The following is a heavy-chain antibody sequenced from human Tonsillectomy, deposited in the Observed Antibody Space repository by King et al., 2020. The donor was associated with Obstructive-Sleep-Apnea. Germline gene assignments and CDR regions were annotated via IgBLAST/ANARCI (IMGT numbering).Heavy chain of an antibody. CDR3: AKGLHCSGGSCYSFFFDY. Sequence: VQLVESGGGLVQPGGSLRLSCAASGFTFSSYAMSWVRQAPGKGLEWVSAISGSGGSTYFADSVKGRFTISRDNSKNTLYLQMNSLRAEDTAVYYCAKGLHCSGGSCYSFFFDYWGQGTLVTVSS. CDR2: ISGSGGST. CDR1: GFTFSSYA. J-gene: IGHJ4*02. D-gene: IGHD2-15*01. V-gene: IGHV3-23*04.